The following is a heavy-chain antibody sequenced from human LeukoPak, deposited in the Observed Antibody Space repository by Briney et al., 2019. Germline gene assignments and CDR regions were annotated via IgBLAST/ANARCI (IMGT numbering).Heavy chain of an antibody. CDR2: IYSGGST. J-gene: IGHJ4*02. V-gene: IGHV3-53*01. Sequence: GGSLRLSCAASGFTVSSNYMSWVRQAPGKGLEWVSIIYSGGSTYYADSVKGRFTISRDNSKNTLYLQLNSLGAEDTAVYYCARLHSLIRAQPDDCWGQGTLVTVSS. CDR1: GFTVSSNY. CDR3: ARLHSLIRAQPDDC. D-gene: IGHD3-22*01.